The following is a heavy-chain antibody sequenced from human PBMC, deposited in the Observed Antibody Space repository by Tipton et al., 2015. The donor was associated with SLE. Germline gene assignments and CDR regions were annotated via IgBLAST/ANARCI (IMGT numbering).Heavy chain of an antibody. CDR2: IRSKAYGGTT. V-gene: IGHV3-49*04. J-gene: IGHJ4*02. CDR1: GFSFGDYA. D-gene: IGHD1-26*01. Sequence: SLRLSCSVSGFSFGDYAMSWVRQAPGKGLEWVGFIRSKAYGGTTEYAASVKGRFTISRDDSRSVAYLQMNSLKIEDTAVYYCARTARSTRVGARLGYWDQGTLVIVSS. CDR3: ARTARSTRVGARLGY.